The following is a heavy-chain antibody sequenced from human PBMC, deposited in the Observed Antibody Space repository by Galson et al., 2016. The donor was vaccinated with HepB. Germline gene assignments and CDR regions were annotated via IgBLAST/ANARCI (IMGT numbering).Heavy chain of an antibody. J-gene: IGHJ6*02. V-gene: IGHV3-30*18. D-gene: IGHD3-9*01. CDR2: ISHGGTKS. CDR1: GFTFSSYG. Sequence: SLRLSCAASGFTFSSYGMHWVRQAPGKGLEWVAVISHGGTKSYLSESVKGRFTISRDNSKDSLSLLMSSLRVEDTAVYYLAKGYDIGTGHYNFEDDDGLDLWGQGTTVTVS. CDR3: AKGYDIGTGHYNFEDDDGLDL.